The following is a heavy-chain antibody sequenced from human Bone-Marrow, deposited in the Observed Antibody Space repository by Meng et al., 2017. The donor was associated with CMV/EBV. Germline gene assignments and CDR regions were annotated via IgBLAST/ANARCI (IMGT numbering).Heavy chain of an antibody. V-gene: IGHV4-4*02. CDR1: GASLSSSNS. CDR2: LYQSGSA. CDR3: ARDLGTVAPGY. D-gene: IGHD4-23*01. Sequence: CRVAGASLSSSNSWRWPRHPPGKRLQWIGELYQSGSANYNPSLNSRVTISVDKSKNQLSLKVTSMTAADTAVYYCARDLGTVAPGYWGQGTLVTVSS. J-gene: IGHJ4*02.